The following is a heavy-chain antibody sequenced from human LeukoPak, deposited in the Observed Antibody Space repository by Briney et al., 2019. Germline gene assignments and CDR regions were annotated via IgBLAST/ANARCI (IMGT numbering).Heavy chain of an antibody. CDR2: INHSGAT. Sequence: PSETLSLTCVVSGYSIGSGYYWGWIRQSPGEELEWIGTINHSGATYYNPALRSRVTISVDTSRNQFSLKLRSVTATDTAVYYCARDAGKSYVGWFDPWGQGTLAVVSS. CDR3: ARDAGKSYVGWFDP. CDR1: GYSIGSGYY. V-gene: IGHV4-38-2*02. J-gene: IGHJ5*02. D-gene: IGHD1-26*01.